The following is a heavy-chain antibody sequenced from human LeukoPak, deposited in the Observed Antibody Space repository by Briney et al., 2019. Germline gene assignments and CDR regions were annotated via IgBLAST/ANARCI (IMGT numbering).Heavy chain of an antibody. D-gene: IGHD5-18*01. J-gene: IGHJ6*02. CDR1: GYTFTSYA. V-gene: IGHV1-3*01. CDR3: ASATAMVDYYYYGMDV. CDR2: INAGNGNT. Sequence: ASVKVSCKASGYTFTSYAMHWVRQAPGQRLEWMGWINAGNGNTKYSQKFQGRVTITRDTSASTAYMELSSLRSEDTAVYYCASATAMVDYYYYGMDVWGQGTTVTVSS.